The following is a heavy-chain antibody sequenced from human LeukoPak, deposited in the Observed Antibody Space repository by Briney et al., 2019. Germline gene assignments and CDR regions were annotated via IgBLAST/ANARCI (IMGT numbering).Heavy chain of an antibody. J-gene: IGHJ4*02. CDR3: AKVLRGLAYYADYSE. CDR1: GFTFSSYA. D-gene: IGHD4-17*01. Sequence: PGGSLRLSCAASGFTFSSYAMNWVRQAPGKGLEWVSGISDTGRSTYYADSVKGRFTISRSNSKNTLYLQMSSLRDEDTAVYYCAKVLRGLAYYADYSEWGQGTRVTVSS. CDR2: ISDTGRST. V-gene: IGHV3-23*01.